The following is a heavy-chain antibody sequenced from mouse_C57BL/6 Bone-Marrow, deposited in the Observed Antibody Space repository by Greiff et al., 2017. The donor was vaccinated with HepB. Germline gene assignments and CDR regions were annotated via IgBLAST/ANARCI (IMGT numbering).Heavy chain of an antibody. CDR3: ARHGTTGWGDY. D-gene: IGHD1-1*01. J-gene: IGHJ2*01. V-gene: IGHV5-15*01. CDR2: ISNLAYSI. Sequence: EVHLVESGGGLVQPGGSLKLSCAASGFTFSDYGMAWVRQAPRKGPEWVAFISNLAYSIYYADTVTGRFTISRENAKNTLYLEMSSLRSEDTAMYYCARHGTTGWGDYWGQGTTLTVSS. CDR1: GFTFSDYG.